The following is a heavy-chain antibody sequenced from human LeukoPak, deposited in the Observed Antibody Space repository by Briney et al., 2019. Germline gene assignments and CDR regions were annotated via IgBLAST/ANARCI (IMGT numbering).Heavy chain of an antibody. J-gene: IGHJ4*02. V-gene: IGHV1-46*02. Sequence: GASVKVSCKASGYTFNNHYMYWVRQAPGRGLGWMGVINPSGGSTSYAQKFQGRVTMTRDTSTRTVYMEVNSLRSEDTAVYYCARQGTYSSAIGMGYWGQGTLVTVSS. CDR1: GYTFNNHY. D-gene: IGHD6-19*01. CDR3: ARQGTYSSAIGMGY. CDR2: INPSGGST.